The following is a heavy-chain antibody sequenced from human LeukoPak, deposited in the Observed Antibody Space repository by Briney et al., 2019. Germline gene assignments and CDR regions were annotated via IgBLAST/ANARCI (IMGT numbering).Heavy chain of an antibody. V-gene: IGHV4-30-4*01. Sequence: SETLSLTCTVSGGSISSGDYYWSWIRQPPGKGLEWIGYIYYSGSTYYNPSLKSQVTISVDTSKNQFSLKLSSVTAADTAVYYCARERIAAAGNDAFDIWGQGTMVTVSS. CDR2: IYYSGST. J-gene: IGHJ3*02. D-gene: IGHD6-13*01. CDR3: ARERIAAAGNDAFDI. CDR1: GGSISSGDYY.